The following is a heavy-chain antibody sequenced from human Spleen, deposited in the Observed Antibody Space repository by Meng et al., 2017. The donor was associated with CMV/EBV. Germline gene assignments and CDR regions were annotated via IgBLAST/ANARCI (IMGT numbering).Heavy chain of an antibody. CDR1: GFTFSSYA. V-gene: IGHV3-30*04. Sequence: LSLTCAASGFTFSSYAMHWVRQAPGKGLEWVAVISYNGNNKYYADSVKGRFTISRDNSKNTLYLQMNSLRAEDTAVYYCARDREYSSSPWYFFDCWGQGTLVTVSS. CDR3: ARDREYSSSPWYFFDC. J-gene: IGHJ4*02. CDR2: ISYNGNNK. D-gene: IGHD6-6*01.